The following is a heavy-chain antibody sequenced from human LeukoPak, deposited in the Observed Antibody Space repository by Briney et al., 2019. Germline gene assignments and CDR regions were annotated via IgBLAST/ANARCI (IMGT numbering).Heavy chain of an antibody. CDR2: IWYDGSNK. Sequence: GSLRLSCAASGFAFSSYGMHWVRQAPGKGLEWVAVIWYDGSNKHYADSVKGRFTISRDNSKNTLYLQMNSLRAEDTAVYYCAKNDNWNYPDYWGQGTLVTVSS. CDR3: AKNDNWNYPDY. D-gene: IGHD1-7*01. J-gene: IGHJ4*02. CDR1: GFAFSSYG. V-gene: IGHV3-33*06.